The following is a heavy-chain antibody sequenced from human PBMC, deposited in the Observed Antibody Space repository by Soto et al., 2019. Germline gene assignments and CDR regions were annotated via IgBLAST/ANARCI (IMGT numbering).Heavy chain of an antibody. V-gene: IGHV5-10-1*01. J-gene: IGHJ6*02. CDR1: GYSFTSYW. CDR2: IDPSDSYT. Sequence: GESLQISRKGSGYSFTSYWISWVRQMPGKGLEWMGRIDPSDSYTNYSPSFQGHVTISADKSISTAYLQWSSLKASDTAMYYCERLLAPTEYYYYGMDVWGPGTPVTVSS. D-gene: IGHD1-1*01. CDR3: ERLLAPTEYYYYGMDV.